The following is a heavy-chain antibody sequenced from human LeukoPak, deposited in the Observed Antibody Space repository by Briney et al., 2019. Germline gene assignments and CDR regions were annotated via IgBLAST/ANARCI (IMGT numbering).Heavy chain of an antibody. V-gene: IGHV4-34*01. CDR1: GGSFSGYY. J-gene: IGHJ4*02. Sequence: PSETLSLTCAVYGGSFSGYYWSWIRQPPGKGLEWIGEINHSGSTNYNPSLKSRVTTSVDTSKNQFSLKLSSVTAADTAVYYCARRDYGSAIDYWGQGTLVTVSS. CDR3: ARRDYGSAIDY. D-gene: IGHD3-10*01. CDR2: INHSGST.